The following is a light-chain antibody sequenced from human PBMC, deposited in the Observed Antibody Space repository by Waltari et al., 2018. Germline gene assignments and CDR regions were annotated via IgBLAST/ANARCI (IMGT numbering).Light chain of an antibody. J-gene: IGKJ4*01. Sequence: IVMTQSPRSLSVTPGASASLPCRSSQSLLDRSGYHYLDWYLQKPGQSPQLLIHLTFKRAFGVPDRISGSGSGTDFTLRISRVEAEDVGVYYCMQSLQTPLTFGGGT. CDR1: QSLLDRSGYHY. CDR3: MQSLQTPLT. CDR2: LTF. V-gene: IGKV2-28*01.